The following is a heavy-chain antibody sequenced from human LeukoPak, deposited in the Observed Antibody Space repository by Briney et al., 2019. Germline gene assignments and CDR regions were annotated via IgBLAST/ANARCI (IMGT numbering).Heavy chain of an antibody. CDR1: GYTFSSFA. J-gene: IGHJ4*02. CDR2: INAGNGVT. Sequence: ASVKGSCKASGYTFSSFAMYWVRQAPGQRLEWLGWINAGNGVTKYSQKFQGRVTITRDTSANIVYMELSSLTSEDTAVYYCARESGGIITPRYFDFWGQGTLVTVSS. V-gene: IGHV1-3*01. CDR3: ARESGGIITPRYFDF. D-gene: IGHD4-23*01.